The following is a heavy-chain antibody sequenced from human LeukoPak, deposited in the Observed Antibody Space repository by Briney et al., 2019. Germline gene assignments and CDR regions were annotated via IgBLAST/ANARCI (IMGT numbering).Heavy chain of an antibody. J-gene: IGHJ4*02. D-gene: IGHD5-12*01. CDR1: GGSISSYY. V-gene: IGHV4-59*01. CDR3: ARVRVGGYDPYYFDY. Sequence: SETLSLTCTVSGGSISSYYWSWIRQPPGKGLEWIGYIYYSGSTNYNPSLKSRVTISVDTSKNQFSLKLSSVTAADTAVYYCARVRVGGYDPYYFDYWGLGTLVTVSS. CDR2: IYYSGST.